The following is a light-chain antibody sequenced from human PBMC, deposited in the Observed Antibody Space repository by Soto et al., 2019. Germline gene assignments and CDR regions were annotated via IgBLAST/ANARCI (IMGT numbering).Light chain of an antibody. J-gene: IGLJ1*01. Sequence: QSVLPQPPSVSRAPGQRVTISCTGSSSNIGAGYDVHWYQQLPGTAPKLLIYGNSNRPSGVPDRFSGSKSGTSASLAITGLQAEDEADYYCQSYDSSLSGYVFGTGTKVTV. CDR3: QSYDSSLSGYV. CDR1: SSNIGAGYD. CDR2: GNS. V-gene: IGLV1-40*01.